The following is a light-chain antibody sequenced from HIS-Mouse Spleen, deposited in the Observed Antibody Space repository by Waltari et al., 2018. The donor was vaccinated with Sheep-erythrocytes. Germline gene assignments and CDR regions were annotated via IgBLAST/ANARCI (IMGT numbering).Light chain of an antibody. CDR2: DAS. CDR1: QDISNY. CDR3: QQYDNLPYT. Sequence: DIQMPQSPSSLSASVGDRVTITCQASQDISNYLNCYQQKPGKAPKLLIYDASNLEPGVPSRFSGSGSGTDFTFTISSLQPEDIATYYCQQYDNLPYTVGQGTKLEIK. J-gene: IGKJ2*01. V-gene: IGKV1-33*01.